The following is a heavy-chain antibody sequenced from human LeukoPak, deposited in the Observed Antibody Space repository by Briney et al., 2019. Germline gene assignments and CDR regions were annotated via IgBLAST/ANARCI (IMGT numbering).Heavy chain of an antibody. Sequence: PGGSLRLSCAASGFTFSSYWMSWVRQAPGKGLEWVANIKQDGSEKYYVDSVKGRFTISRDNAKNSLYLQMNSLRAEDTAVYYCARVGVLTYYYYGMDVWGQGTTVTVSS. J-gene: IGHJ6*02. CDR1: GFTFSSYW. V-gene: IGHV3-7*01. CDR3: ARVGVLTYYYYGMDV. CDR2: IKQDGSEK. D-gene: IGHD2-21*02.